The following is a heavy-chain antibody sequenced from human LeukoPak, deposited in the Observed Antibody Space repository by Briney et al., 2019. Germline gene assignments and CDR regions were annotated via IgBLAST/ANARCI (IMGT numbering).Heavy chain of an antibody. J-gene: IGHJ4*02. D-gene: IGHD3-16*01. Sequence: GGSLRLSCAASGFTFSSYVMNWVRQAPGKGLEWVSYISSSGSTIYYADSVKGRFTISRDNAKNSLYLQMNSLRAEDTAVYYCARDLGDLPKFDYWGQGTLVTVSS. CDR3: ARDLGDLPKFDY. CDR2: ISSSGSTI. V-gene: IGHV3-48*03. CDR1: GFTFSSYV.